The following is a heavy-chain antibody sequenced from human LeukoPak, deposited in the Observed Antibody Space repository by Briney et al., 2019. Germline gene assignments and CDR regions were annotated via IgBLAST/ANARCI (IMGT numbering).Heavy chain of an antibody. Sequence: SETLSLTCTVSGGSISSYYWSWIRQPPGKGLEWIGYIYYSGSTNYNPSLKSRVTISVDTSKNQFSLKLSSLTAADTAVYYCARVIPGTWYSGSYRSYYFDYWGQGTLVTVSS. J-gene: IGHJ4*02. CDR2: IYYSGST. V-gene: IGHV4-59*08. D-gene: IGHD1-26*01. CDR3: ARVIPGTWYSGSYRSYYFDY. CDR1: GGSISSYY.